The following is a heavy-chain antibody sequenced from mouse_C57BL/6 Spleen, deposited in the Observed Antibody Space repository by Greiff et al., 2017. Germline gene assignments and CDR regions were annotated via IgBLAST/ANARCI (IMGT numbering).Heavy chain of an antibody. V-gene: IGHV1-15*01. D-gene: IGHD2-4*01. CDR2: IDPETGGT. CDR1: GYTFTDYE. CDR3: TRRRDYDYGNY. J-gene: IGHJ2*01. Sequence: VQLQQSGAELVRPGASVTLSCKASGYTFTDYEMHWVKQTPVHGLEWIGAIDPETGGTAYNQKFKGKAILTADKSSSTAYMELRSLTSEDSAVYYCTRRRDYDYGNYGGQGTTLTVSS.